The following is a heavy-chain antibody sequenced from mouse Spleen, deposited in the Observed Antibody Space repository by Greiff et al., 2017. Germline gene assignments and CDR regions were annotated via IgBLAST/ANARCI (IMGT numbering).Heavy chain of an antibody. V-gene: IGHV1-50*01. CDR1: GYTFTSYW. D-gene: IGHD1-1*01. CDR2: IDPSDSYT. Sequence: QVQLQQPGAELVKPGASVKLSCKASGYTFTSYWMQWVKQRPGQGLEWIGEIDPSDSYTNYNQKFKGKATLTVDTSSSTAYMQLSSLTSEDSAVYYCARRAITTVVARDYWGQGTTLTVSS. J-gene: IGHJ2*01. CDR3: ARRAITTVVARDY.